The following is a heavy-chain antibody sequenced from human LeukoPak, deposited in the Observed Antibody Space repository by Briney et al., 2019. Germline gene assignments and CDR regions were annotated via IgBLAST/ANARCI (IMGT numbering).Heavy chain of an antibody. J-gene: IGHJ3*02. V-gene: IGHV1-24*01. CDR1: GYTLTELS. D-gene: IGHD5-18*01. CDR3: ATVGYSYGDAFDI. Sequence: ASVKVSCKVSGYTLTELSIHWVRQAPGKGLEWMGGFDPEDGETIYAQKFQGRVTMTEDTSTDTAYMDLSSLRSEDTAVYSCATVGYSYGDAFDIWGQGTMVTVSS. CDR2: FDPEDGET.